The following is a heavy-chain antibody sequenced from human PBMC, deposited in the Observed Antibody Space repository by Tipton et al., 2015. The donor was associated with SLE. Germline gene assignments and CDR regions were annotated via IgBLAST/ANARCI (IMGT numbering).Heavy chain of an antibody. J-gene: IGHJ3*02. CDR2: INHSGST. V-gene: IGHV4-34*01. CDR3: ARRPDGFDI. Sequence: TLSLTCAVYGVPFSGYYWSWIRQPPGQGLERIGEINHSGSTNQNTSLKSRVTISVDASKNHFSLKLSSVTAADTAVYYCARRPDGFDIWGQGTMVIVSS. CDR1: GVPFSGYY.